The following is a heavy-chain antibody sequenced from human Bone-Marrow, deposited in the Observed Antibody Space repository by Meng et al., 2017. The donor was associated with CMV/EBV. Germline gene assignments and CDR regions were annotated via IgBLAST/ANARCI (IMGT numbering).Heavy chain of an antibody. CDR1: GFLFTDYW. J-gene: IGHJ4*02. V-gene: IGHV3-74*01. Sequence: GESLKISCAASGFLFTDYWMHWVRQAPGKGLVWVSRISGNGRTTNYADSVKGRFLISRDNTKNTVYLQMNSLSAEDTALYWCARDQDFRGQGILVTVSS. CDR3: ARDQDF. CDR2: ISGNGRTT.